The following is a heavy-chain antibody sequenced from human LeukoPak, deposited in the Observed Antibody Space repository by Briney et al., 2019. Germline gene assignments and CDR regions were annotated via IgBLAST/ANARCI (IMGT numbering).Heavy chain of an antibody. J-gene: IGHJ4*02. CDR3: ASNYGSGGSDY. CDR2: IYYSGST. Sequence: SETLSLTCTVSGGSISSYYWSWIRQPPGKGLEWIGYIYYSGSTNYNPSLKSRVTISVDTSKNQFSLKLSSVTAADTAVYYCASNYGSGGSDYWGQGTLVTVSS. CDR1: GGSISSYY. D-gene: IGHD3-10*01. V-gene: IGHV4-59*01.